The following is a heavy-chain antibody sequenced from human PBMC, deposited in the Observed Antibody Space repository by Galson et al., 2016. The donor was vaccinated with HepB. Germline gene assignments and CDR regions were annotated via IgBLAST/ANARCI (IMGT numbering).Heavy chain of an antibody. V-gene: IGHV3-21*01. CDR3: ARSVGWYFDV. CDR2: VSHSSTYV. CDR1: GFTFDNYT. Sequence: SLRLSCAASGFTFDNYTMNWLRQAPGKGLEWVSSVSHSSTYVYYADSVQGRFTISRDSAKNSLYLEMNSLRVEDTAVFYCARSVGWYFDVWGRGTLVTVSS. J-gene: IGHJ2*01.